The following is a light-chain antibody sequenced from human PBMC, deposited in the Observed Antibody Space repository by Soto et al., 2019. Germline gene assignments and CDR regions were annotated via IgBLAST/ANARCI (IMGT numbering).Light chain of an antibody. J-gene: IGKJ1*01. V-gene: IGKV3-15*01. CDR3: QQYNNWPPDRT. Sequence: EIVMTQSPATLSVSPGERATLSCRARQSVGSNLAWYQQKPGQAPRLLIYGASTRATGIPARFSGSGSGTEFPLTISSLQSEDFAIYFCQQYNNWPPDRTFGQGTKVEIK. CDR2: GAS. CDR1: QSVGSN.